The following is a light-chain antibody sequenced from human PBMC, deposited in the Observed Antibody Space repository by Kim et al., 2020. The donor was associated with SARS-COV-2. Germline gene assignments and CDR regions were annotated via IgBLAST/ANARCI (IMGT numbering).Light chain of an antibody. J-gene: IGKJ2*01. Sequence: RATISCQSRQSVIHSFNNKNYLAWYQQKPGQSPKLLIYWASTRESGVPDRFSGSGSGTDFTLTISSLQAEDVAVYYCQHYHSPPYTFGQGTKLEI. V-gene: IGKV4-1*01. CDR3: QHYHSPPYT. CDR1: QSVIHSFNNKNY. CDR2: WAS.